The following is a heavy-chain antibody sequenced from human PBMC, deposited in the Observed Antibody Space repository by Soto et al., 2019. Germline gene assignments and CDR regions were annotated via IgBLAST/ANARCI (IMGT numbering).Heavy chain of an antibody. D-gene: IGHD2-8*01. CDR3: AKGYCTNGVCYFDY. Sequence: RLSCYASGFTFIRYAMIWVRHAPGKGLEWVSTVTGSAGSSYYADSVRGRFSTSRDNSKNTLYLEMNSLRAEDTAVYYCAKGYCTNGVCYFDYWGQGTLVTVSS. V-gene: IGHV3-23*01. CDR1: GFTFIRYA. CDR2: VTGSAGSS. J-gene: IGHJ4*02.